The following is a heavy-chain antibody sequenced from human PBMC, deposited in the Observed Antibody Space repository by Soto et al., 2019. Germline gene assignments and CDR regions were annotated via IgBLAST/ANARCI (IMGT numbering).Heavy chain of an antibody. D-gene: IGHD4-4*01. CDR1: GGTFGSYA. V-gene: IGHV1-69*05. J-gene: IGHJ4*02. Sequence: SVKVSFKASGGTFGSYAFSWVRQAPGQGLEWMGGIIPDSGAAHYAQKFQGRVTMTTDESTSTAYMELRSLRSDDTAVYYCARLRAPMTTVTTGVDYWGQGTLVTVSS. CDR3: ARLRAPMTTVTTGVDY. CDR2: IIPDSGAA.